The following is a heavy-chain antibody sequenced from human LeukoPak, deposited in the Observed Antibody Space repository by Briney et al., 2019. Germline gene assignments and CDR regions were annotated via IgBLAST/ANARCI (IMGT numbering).Heavy chain of an antibody. J-gene: IGHJ4*02. CDR3: ARGVTRMRRPYFAS. D-gene: IGHD4-17*01. Sequence: ASVKVSCKASGYTFTNYAIHWVRQAPGQRHEWMGWINTGTGNTKYSRELQRRVTITRDTSASTVYMELITVRSEDMAVCYCARGVTRMRRPYFASGGQGTLVTVSS. CDR2: INTGTGNT. V-gene: IGHV1-3*03. CDR1: GYTFTNYA.